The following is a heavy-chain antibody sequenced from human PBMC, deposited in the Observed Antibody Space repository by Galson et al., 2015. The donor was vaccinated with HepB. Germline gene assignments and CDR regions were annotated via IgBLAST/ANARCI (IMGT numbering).Heavy chain of an antibody. CDR3: ARRVGYCSNTTCYAEGYYFDY. Sequence: QSGAEVKKPGESLKISCQSSGYSFTIYWIGWVRQMPGKGLEWMGIIYTDDSDTRYSPSFQGPVTISADKSISTAYLQWSSLKASDTAMYYCARRVGYCSNTTCYAEGYYFDYWGQGTLVTVSS. V-gene: IGHV5-51*01. D-gene: IGHD2-2*01. CDR1: GYSFTIYW. CDR2: IYTDDSDT. J-gene: IGHJ4*02.